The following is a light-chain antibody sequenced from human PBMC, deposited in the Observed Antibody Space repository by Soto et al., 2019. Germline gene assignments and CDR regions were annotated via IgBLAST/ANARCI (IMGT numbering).Light chain of an antibody. CDR3: SSYTSSSTYV. CDR2: EVS. Sequence: SALTQPASVSGSPGQSITISCTGTSSDVGGYNYVSWSQQHPGKAPQLMIYEVSKRPSGVSNRFSGSKSGNTASLTISGLQAEDEADYYCSSYTSSSTYVFGTGTKVTV. CDR1: SSDVGGYNY. J-gene: IGLJ1*01. V-gene: IGLV2-14*01.